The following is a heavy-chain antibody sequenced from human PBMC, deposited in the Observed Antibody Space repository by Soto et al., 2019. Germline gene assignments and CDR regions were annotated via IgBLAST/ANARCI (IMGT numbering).Heavy chain of an antibody. J-gene: IGHJ5*02. V-gene: IGHV4-31*02. CDR2: IYVTGAV. Sequence: SETLSLTCSVSGAALNSGNYYWSWIRQVPGKGLEWIGHIYVTGAVDYNPSLRDRITISQDTSERQFSLNLRLVTAADTAVYFCARGGENFSDGGGFNWFDPWGPGTQVTVSS. CDR3: ARGGENFSDGGGFNWFDP. D-gene: IGHD3-22*01. CDR1: GAALNSGNYY.